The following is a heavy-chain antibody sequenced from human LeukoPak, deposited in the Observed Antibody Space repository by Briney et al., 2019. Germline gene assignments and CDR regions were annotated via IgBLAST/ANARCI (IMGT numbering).Heavy chain of an antibody. CDR3: AREGYDYVWGSTKSFDY. CDR2: IIPIFGTA. CDR1: GGTFSSYA. Sequence: ASVKVSCKASGGTFSSYAISWVRQAPGRGLEWMGRIIPIFGTANYAQKFQGRVTITTDESTSTAYVELSSLRSEDTAVYYCAREGYDYVWGSTKSFDYWGQGTLVTVSS. J-gene: IGHJ4*02. V-gene: IGHV1-69*05. D-gene: IGHD3-16*01.